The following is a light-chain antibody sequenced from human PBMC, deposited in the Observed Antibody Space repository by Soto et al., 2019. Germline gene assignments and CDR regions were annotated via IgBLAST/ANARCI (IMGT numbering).Light chain of an antibody. CDR1: QSVKSSY. Sequence: EVVLTQSPGTLSLSPGERATPPCRASQSVKSSYLAWYQHKPGQAPRLLIYGTSSRATGIPDRFSGSGSGTDFTLTITRLEAEDFAMYYCQRYDSLRTFGQGTKVAI. CDR3: QRYDSLRT. J-gene: IGKJ1*01. V-gene: IGKV3-20*01. CDR2: GTS.